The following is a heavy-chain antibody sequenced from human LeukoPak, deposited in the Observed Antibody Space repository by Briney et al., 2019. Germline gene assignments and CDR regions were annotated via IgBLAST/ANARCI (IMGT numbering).Heavy chain of an antibody. CDR1: GFTFSDYY. J-gene: IGHJ4*02. V-gene: IGHV3-11*04. CDR2: IDSSGSST. CDR3: AIRYSRFDF. Sequence: PGGSLRLSCAASGFTFSDYYMSWIRQAPGKGLEWVSYIDSSGSSTFYADSVKGRFTISRDNAKNSLYLQMNGLRADDTAVYYRAIRYSRFDFWGQGTLVTVSS. D-gene: IGHD5-18*01.